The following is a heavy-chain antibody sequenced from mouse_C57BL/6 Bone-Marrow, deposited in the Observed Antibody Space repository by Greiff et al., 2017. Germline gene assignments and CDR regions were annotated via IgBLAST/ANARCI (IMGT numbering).Heavy chain of an antibody. CDR1: GFTFSDYY. J-gene: IGHJ3*01. D-gene: IGHD2-3*01. Sequence: EVKVVESGGGLVQPGGSLKLSCAASGFTFSDYYMYWVRQTPEKRLEWVAYISNGGGSTYYPDTVKGRFTISRDNAKNTLYLQMSRLKSEDTAMYYCARLDGYHGGFAYWGQGTLVTVSA. V-gene: IGHV5-12*01. CDR3: ARLDGYHGGFAY. CDR2: ISNGGGST.